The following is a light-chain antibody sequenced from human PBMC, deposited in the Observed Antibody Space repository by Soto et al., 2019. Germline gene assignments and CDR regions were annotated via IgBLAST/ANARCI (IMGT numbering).Light chain of an antibody. CDR3: CSYAGSFTFV. CDR2: DVD. Sequence: QSALTQPRSLSGSPGQPVTISCTGTSSDVGGYNYVSWYQQHPGRAPKLMIYDVDKRPSGVPDRFSGSKSADTASLTISGLQADDEADYYCCSYAGSFTFVFGAGTKVTVL. V-gene: IGLV2-11*01. J-gene: IGLJ1*01. CDR1: SSDVGGYNY.